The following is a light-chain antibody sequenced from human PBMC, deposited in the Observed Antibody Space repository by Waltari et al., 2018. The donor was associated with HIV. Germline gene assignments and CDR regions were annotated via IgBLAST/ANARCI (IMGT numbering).Light chain of an antibody. CDR3: QQYYSTPYT. V-gene: IGKV4-1*01. CDR1: QSVLYSSNNKNY. Sequence: DIVMTQSPDSLAVSLGERATINCKSSQSVLYSSNNKNYLAWYQQKPGQPPKLLMYWASTREAGVPDRLSGSGSGTDFTLTISSLQAEDVAVYYCQQYYSTPYTFGQGTKLEIK. J-gene: IGKJ2*01. CDR2: WAS.